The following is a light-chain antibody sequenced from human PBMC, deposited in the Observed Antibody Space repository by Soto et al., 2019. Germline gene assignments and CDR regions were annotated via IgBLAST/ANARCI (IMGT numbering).Light chain of an antibody. Sequence: QSLLTQPASVSGSPGQSITISCTGTSREVGSYNLVSWYQQHPGKAPKLMIYEVSKRPSGVSNRFSGSKSGNTASLTISGLQAEDEADYYCCSYAGSSTFLYVFGTGTKFTVL. J-gene: IGLJ1*01. CDR1: SREVGSYNL. CDR2: EVS. CDR3: CSYAGSSTFLYV. V-gene: IGLV2-23*02.